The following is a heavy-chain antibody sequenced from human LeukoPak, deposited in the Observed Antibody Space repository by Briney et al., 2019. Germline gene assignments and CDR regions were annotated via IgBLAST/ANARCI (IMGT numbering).Heavy chain of an antibody. Sequence: SETLSFTCTVSGGSISSGDYYWSWIRQPPGKGLEWVAYMYYSGSTYYNPSLKSRVVISVDTSKNQFSLKLSSVTAADTAVYYCARPYYYDSRIDPWGQGTLVTVSS. CDR3: ARPYYYDSRIDP. J-gene: IGHJ5*02. V-gene: IGHV4-30-4*01. CDR1: GGSISSGDYY. CDR2: MYYSGST. D-gene: IGHD3-22*01.